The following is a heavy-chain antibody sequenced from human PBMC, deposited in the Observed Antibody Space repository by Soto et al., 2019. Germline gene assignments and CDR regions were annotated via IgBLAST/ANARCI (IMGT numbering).Heavy chain of an antibody. Sequence: GGSLRLSCSASGFTFSGDAVHWVRQAPGWGLQYVSGISRDGDIIHYADSVKGRFIISRDNSKNTLFLQMSGLRLEDTAVYFCVVRGSAFDIWGQGTKVTVSS. J-gene: IGHJ3*02. CDR1: GFTFSGDA. CDR3: VVRGSAFDI. V-gene: IGHV3-64D*08. CDR2: ISRDGDII. D-gene: IGHD3-10*01.